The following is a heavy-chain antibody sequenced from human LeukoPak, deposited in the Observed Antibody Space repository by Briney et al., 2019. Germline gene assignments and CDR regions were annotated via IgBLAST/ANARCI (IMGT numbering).Heavy chain of an antibody. CDR2: IYYSGST. CDR3: ARPRLRPSIIIDS. D-gene: IGHD4-17*01. CDR1: GGSISSGGYY. V-gene: IGHV4-31*03. J-gene: IGHJ4*02. Sequence: SETLSLTCTVSGGSISSGGYYWSWIRQHPGKGLEWIGYIYYSGSTYYNPSLKSRVTKSEDTSKNQFSLKLSSVTAADTAVYYCARPRLRPSIIIDSSGQGTLFTVSS.